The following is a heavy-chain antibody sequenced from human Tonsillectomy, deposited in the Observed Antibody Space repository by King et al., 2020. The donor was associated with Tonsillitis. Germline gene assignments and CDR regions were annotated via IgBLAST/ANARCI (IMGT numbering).Heavy chain of an antibody. CDR1: GDSVSSNSAA. D-gene: IGHD3-10*01. J-gene: IGHJ4*02. CDR3: ARAPYYDGSGSYYPYFDY. CDR2: TYYRSKSYY. V-gene: IGHV6-1*01. Sequence: VQLQQSGPGLVKPSQTLSLTCAISGDSVSSNSAAWNWIRQSPSRGLEWLGRTYYRSKSYYDYAVSVKSRITINPDTSKNQFSLQLNSVTPEDTAVYYCARAPYYDGSGSYYPYFDYWGQGTLVTVSS.